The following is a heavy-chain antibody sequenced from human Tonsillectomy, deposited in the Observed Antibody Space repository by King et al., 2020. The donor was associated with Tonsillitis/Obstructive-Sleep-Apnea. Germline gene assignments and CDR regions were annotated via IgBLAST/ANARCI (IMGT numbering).Heavy chain of an antibody. D-gene: IGHD3-16*01. CDR1: GFTVSSNY. Sequence: DVQLVESGGGLIQPGGSLRLSCAASGFTVSSNYMSWVRQAPGKGLEWVSVIYSGGSTYYADSVKGRFTISRDNSKNTLYLQMNILSAEDTAVYYCARQTVGAIVQYFQHWGQGTLVTVSS. CDR3: ARQTVGAIVQYFQH. CDR2: IYSGGST. J-gene: IGHJ1*01. V-gene: IGHV3-53*01.